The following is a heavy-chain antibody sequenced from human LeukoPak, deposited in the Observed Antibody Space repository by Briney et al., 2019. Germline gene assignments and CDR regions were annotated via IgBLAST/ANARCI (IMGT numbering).Heavy chain of an antibody. CDR2: IIPILGIA. CDR1: GGTFSSYA. Sequence: ASVKVSCKASGGTFSSYAISCVRQAPGQGLEWMGRIIPILGIANYAQKFQGRVTITADKSTSTAYMEVSSLRSEDTAVYYCAGVQRAHYDYVWGSYRYHWFDPWGQGTLVTVSS. V-gene: IGHV1-69*04. D-gene: IGHD3-16*02. CDR3: AGVQRAHYDYVWGSYRYHWFDP. J-gene: IGHJ5*02.